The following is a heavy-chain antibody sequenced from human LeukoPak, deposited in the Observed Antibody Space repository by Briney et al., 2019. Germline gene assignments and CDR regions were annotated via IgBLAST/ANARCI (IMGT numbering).Heavy chain of an antibody. CDR2: ISWNSGSI. Sequence: PGGSLRLSCAASGFTFDDYGMHWVRQAPGKGLEWVSGISWNSGSIGYADSVKSRFTISRDNAKNSLYLQMNSLRAEDTAVYYCAKDLNGWGQGTLVTVSS. CDR3: AKDLNG. CDR1: GFTFDDYG. J-gene: IGHJ4*02. V-gene: IGHV3-9*01.